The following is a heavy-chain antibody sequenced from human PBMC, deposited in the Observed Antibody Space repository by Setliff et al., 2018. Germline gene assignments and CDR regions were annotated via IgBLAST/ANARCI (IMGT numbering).Heavy chain of an antibody. Sequence: AASVKVSCKAPGGTFSSYGISWVRQAPGQGLEWMGGTIPIFGTTDYAQKFRGRVTIITDESTSTAFMQLSSLRSEDTAVYYCVREGVDSRSSTDYRYYMDVWGKGTTVTVSS. CDR2: TIPIFGTT. CDR1: GGTFSSYG. V-gene: IGHV1-69*05. CDR3: VREGVDSRSSTDYRYYMDV. J-gene: IGHJ6*03. D-gene: IGHD3-22*01.